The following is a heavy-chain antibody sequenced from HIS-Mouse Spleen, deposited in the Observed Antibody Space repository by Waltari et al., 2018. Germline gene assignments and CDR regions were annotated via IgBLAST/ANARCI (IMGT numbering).Heavy chain of an antibody. V-gene: IGHV3-30*18. CDR3: AKDRGSPLYFDY. Sequence: QVQLVESGGGVVQPGRSLRLSCAASGFTFSSSGMHGVRQAPGKGLEWVAVISYDGSNKYYADSVKGRFTISRDNSKNTLYLQMNSLRAEDTAVYYCAKDRGSPLYFDYWGQGTLVTVSS. CDR1: GFTFSSSG. J-gene: IGHJ4*02. D-gene: IGHD1-26*01. CDR2: ISYDGSNK.